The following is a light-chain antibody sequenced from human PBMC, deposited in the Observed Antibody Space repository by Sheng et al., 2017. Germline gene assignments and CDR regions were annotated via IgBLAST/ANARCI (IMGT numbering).Light chain of an antibody. CDR2: YDN. Sequence: VLTQPPSVSEDPRQRVTISCSGSSSNIEKNAVNWFQQLPGKAPKLLIYYDNLLPSGVSDRFSGSKSGTSASLAISGLQSEDEAHYYCATWDDRLNGWVFGGGTKLTV. J-gene: IGLJ3*02. V-gene: IGLV1-36*01. CDR1: SSNIEKNA. CDR3: ATWDDRLNGWV.